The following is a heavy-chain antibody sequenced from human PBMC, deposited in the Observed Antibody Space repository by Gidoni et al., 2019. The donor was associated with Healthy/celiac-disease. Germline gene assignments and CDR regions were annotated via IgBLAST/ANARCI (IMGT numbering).Heavy chain of an antibody. V-gene: IGHV3-23*01. Sequence: EVQLLESGGGLVQSGGSLRLSSSASGFSFSSYAMSWVRQAPGKGLEWVSAISGSGGSTYYADSGKGRFTISRENSKNTMYLQMNSLRAEDTAVYYCATYYGDYGADFDYWGQGTLVTVSS. CDR1: GFSFSSYA. CDR3: ATYYGDYGADFDY. CDR2: ISGSGGST. J-gene: IGHJ4*02. D-gene: IGHD4-17*01.